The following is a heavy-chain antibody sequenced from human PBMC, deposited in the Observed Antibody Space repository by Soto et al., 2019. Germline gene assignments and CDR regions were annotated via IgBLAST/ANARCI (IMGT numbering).Heavy chain of an antibody. Sequence: SETLSLTCAVYGGSFSGYYWSWIRQPPGKGLEWIGEINHSGSTNYNPSLKSRVTISVDTSKNQFSLKLSSVTVADTAVYYCARDGLLWFGYSVVDPQDYWGQGTLVTVSS. J-gene: IGHJ4*02. CDR1: GGSFSGYY. CDR2: INHSGST. V-gene: IGHV4-34*01. CDR3: ARDGLLWFGYSVVDPQDY. D-gene: IGHD3-10*01.